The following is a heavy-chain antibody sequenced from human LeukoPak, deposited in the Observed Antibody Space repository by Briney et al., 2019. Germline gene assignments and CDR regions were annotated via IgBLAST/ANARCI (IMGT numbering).Heavy chain of an antibody. CDR3: ARGSRVRYFDWAHWYFDL. V-gene: IGHV3-21*01. CDR2: ISSSSSYI. D-gene: IGHD3-9*01. Sequence: GGSLRLSCAASGFTFSSYSMNWVRQAPGKGLEWVSSISSSSSYIYYADSVKGRFTISRDNAKNSLYLQMNSLRAEDTAVYYCARGSRVRYFDWAHWYFDLWGRGTLVTVSS. J-gene: IGHJ2*01. CDR1: GFTFSSYS.